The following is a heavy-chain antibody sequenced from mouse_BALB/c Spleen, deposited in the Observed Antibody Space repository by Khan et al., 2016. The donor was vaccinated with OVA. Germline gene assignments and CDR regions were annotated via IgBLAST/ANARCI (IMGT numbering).Heavy chain of an antibody. Sequence: EVQLQESGPSLVKPSQTLSLTCSVTGDSITSGYWNWIRKFPGNKLEYMGYISSSDSTFYNPSLKSRISITRDTSKHQYYLQLNSVTTEDTATYYGARWNYRYDGYFDYWGQGTTLTVSS. V-gene: IGHV3-8*02. CDR3: ARWNYRYDGYFDY. CDR1: GDSITSGY. J-gene: IGHJ2*01. D-gene: IGHD2-14*01. CDR2: ISSSDST.